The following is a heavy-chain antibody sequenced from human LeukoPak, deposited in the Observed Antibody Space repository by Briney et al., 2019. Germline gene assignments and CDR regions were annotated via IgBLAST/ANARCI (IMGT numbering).Heavy chain of an antibody. Sequence: ASLPISCPGSASLFTSYCIGWVRQMPGKGLEWMLIIYPGDSDTRYSPSFQGQVTISADKSISTAYLQWSSLKASDTAMYYCARQYSGIDLRSSWFCGWGQGTLVTVAS. V-gene: IGHV5-51*01. D-gene: IGHD4-23*01. CDR1: ASLFTSYC. CDR3: ARQYSGIDLRSSWFCG. CDR2: IYPGDSDT. J-gene: IGHJ4*02.